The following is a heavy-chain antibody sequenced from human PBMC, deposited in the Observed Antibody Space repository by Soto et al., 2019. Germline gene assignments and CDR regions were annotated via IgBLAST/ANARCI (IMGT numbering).Heavy chain of an antibody. CDR3: ARDPGTLSSI. J-gene: IGHJ3*02. CDR2: IWYDGSNK. Sequence: GGSLKLSCAASGFTFSSYGMHWVRQAPGKGLEWVAVIWYDGSNKYYADSVKGRFTISRDNSKNTLYLQMNSLRAEDTAVHQCARDPGTLSSIWGQGTMVTVSS. D-gene: IGHD1-1*01. V-gene: IGHV3-33*01. CDR1: GFTFSSYG.